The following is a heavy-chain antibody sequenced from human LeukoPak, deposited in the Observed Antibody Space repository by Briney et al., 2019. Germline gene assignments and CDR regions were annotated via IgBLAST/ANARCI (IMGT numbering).Heavy chain of an antibody. Sequence: NAGESLKISCKGSGYSFNMYWIGWVRQMPGKGLEWMGIIYPGDSDTRYSPSFQGQVTISADKSIGTAYLQWSSLKASDTAMYYCARNWNPYYNWFDPWGQGTLVTVSS. D-gene: IGHD1-1*01. V-gene: IGHV5-51*01. CDR1: GYSFNMYW. J-gene: IGHJ5*02. CDR3: ARNWNPYYNWFDP. CDR2: IYPGDSDT.